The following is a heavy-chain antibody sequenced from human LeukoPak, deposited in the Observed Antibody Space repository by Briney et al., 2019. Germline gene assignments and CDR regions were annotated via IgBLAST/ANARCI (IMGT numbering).Heavy chain of an antibody. CDR2: IWYDGSNK. CDR3: VRGLITVPNWFDP. J-gene: IGHJ5*02. V-gene: IGHV3-33*01. D-gene: IGHD4-11*01. CDR1: GFTFSSYG. Sequence: GGSLRLSCAASGFTFSSYGMHWVRQAPGKGLEWVAVIWYDGSNKYYADSVKGRFTISRDNSKNTLYLQMNSLRAEDTAVYYCVRGLITVPNWFDPWGQGTLVTVSS.